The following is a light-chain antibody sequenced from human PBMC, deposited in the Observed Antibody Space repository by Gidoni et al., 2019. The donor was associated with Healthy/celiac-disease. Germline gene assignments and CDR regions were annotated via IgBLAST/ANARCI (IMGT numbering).Light chain of an antibody. CDR3: QQRSNWPALT. J-gene: IGKJ4*01. V-gene: IGKV3-11*01. CDR1: QSVSSY. Sequence: DIVLTQSPATLSLSPGERATLSCRASQSVSSYLALYQQKPGQAPRLLIYDASNRATGIPARLSGSGSGTDFTLTISSLEPEDFAVYYCQQRSNWPALTFGGGTKVEIK. CDR2: DAS.